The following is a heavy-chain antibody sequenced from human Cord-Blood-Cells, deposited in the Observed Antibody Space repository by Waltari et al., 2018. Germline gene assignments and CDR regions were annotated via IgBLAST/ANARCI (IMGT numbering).Heavy chain of an antibody. CDR2: INNSGST. CDR3: ARDSRTRYSSGWYDY. CDR1: GGSFSGYY. D-gene: IGHD6-19*01. Sequence: QVQLQQWGAGLLKPSETLSLTCAVYGGSFSGYYWSWIRQPPGKGLEWIGEINNSGSTNYNPSLKSRVTISVDTSKNQFSLKLSSVTAADTAVYYCARDSRTRYSSGWYDYWGQGTLVTVSS. V-gene: IGHV4-34*01. J-gene: IGHJ4*02.